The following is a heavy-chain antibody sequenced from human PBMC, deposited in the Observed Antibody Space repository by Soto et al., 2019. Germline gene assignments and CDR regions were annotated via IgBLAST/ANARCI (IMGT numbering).Heavy chain of an antibody. V-gene: IGHV4-34*01. CDR3: ARGRVTMVRGVIISAANWFDP. D-gene: IGHD3-10*01. Sequence: SETLSLTCAVYGGSFSGYYWSWIRQPPGKGLEWIGEINHSGSTNYNPSLKSRVTISVDTSKNQFSLKLSSVTAADTAVYYCARGRVTMVRGVIISAANWFDPWGQGALVTVSS. CDR1: GGSFSGYY. CDR2: INHSGST. J-gene: IGHJ5*02.